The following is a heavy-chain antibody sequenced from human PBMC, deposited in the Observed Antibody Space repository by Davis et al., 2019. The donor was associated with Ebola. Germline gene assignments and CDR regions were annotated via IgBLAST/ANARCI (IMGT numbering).Heavy chain of an antibody. J-gene: IGHJ4*02. CDR3: ATGWGELLGDY. V-gene: IGHV1-46*01. CDR1: GYTFTNYY. D-gene: IGHD1-26*01. CDR2: INPNDGRT. Sequence: ASVKVSCKASGYTFTNYYMHWVRQAPGQGLEWMGMINPNDGRTIYAQKFQGRGTVTRDTSTSTAYMELRSLRSDDTAVYYCATGWGELLGDYWGQGTLVTVSS.